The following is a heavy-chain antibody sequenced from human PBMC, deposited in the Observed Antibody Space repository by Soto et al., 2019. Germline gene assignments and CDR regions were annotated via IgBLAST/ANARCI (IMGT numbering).Heavy chain of an antibody. CDR1: GFSFGDHY. CDR3: AREVVAPDFYYLDF. J-gene: IGHJ4*02. V-gene: IGHV3-74*01. Sequence: EVQLVESGGGVVQPGGSLRDSCAASGFSFGDHYMHWVRQTPGKGLVWVSRISNNGRSTFYADSVKGRFTLSRDDAKKMVFLQLSSLRAEDTAVYFCAREVVAPDFYYLDFWGRGTLVTVSS. CDR2: ISNNGRST. D-gene: IGHD2-21*02.